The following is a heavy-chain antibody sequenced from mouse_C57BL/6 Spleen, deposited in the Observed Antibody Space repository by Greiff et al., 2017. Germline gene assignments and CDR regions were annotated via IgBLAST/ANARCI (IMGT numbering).Heavy chain of an antibody. CDR1: GYTFTSYW. CDR2: IDPSDSET. CDR3: ARSPLYDAMDY. J-gene: IGHJ4*01. D-gene: IGHD6-1*01. V-gene: IGHV1-52*01. Sequence: QVQLKQPGAELVRPGSSVKLSCKASGYTFTSYWMHWVKQRPIQGLEWIGNIDPSDSETHYNQKFKDKATLTVDKSSSTAYMQLSSLTSEDSAVYYCARSPLYDAMDYWGQGTSVTVSS.